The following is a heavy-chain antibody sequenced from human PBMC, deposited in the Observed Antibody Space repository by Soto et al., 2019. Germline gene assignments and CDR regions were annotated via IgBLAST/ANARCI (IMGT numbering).Heavy chain of an antibody. V-gene: IGHV4-30-4*01. J-gene: IGHJ5*02. D-gene: IGHD2-2*01. CDR1: GDYIHVGGYY. CDR3: GRDLTSNANCIDP. CDR2: IYYTGKT. Sequence: LSLTCSVSGDYIHVGGYYWTWIRQRPGKGLEWMGYIYYTGKTYYNPSLESRLTMSVDRSKNQFSLRLTSVTAADTAVYFCGRDLTSNANCIDPWGQGTLVTVSS.